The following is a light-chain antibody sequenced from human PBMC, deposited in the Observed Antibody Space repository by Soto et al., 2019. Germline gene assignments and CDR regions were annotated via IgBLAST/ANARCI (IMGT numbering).Light chain of an antibody. CDR2: YDD. CDR1: WSNIGNNA. J-gene: IGLJ2*01. V-gene: IGLV1-36*01. Sequence: QSVLTQPPSVSEAPRQRVTISCSGSWSNIGNNAVNWYQQLPGKAPKLLIYYDDLLSSGVSDRFSGSKSCTSASLAISGLQSEDEADYYCAVWDDNLNRVVFGGGTKLTVL. CDR3: AVWDDNLNRVV.